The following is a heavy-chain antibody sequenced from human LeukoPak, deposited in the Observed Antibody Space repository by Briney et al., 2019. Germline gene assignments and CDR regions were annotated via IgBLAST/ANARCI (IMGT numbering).Heavy chain of an antibody. V-gene: IGHV4-31*03. CDR2: IYYSGST. D-gene: IGHD1-1*01. J-gene: IGHJ5*02. CDR1: GGSISSGGYY. CDR3: ASGVPPSPTYNWFDP. Sequence: SETLSLTCTVSGGSISSGGYYWSWIRQHPGKGLEWIGYIYYSGSTYYNPSLKSRVTISVDTSKNQFSLKLSSVTAADTAVCYCASGVPPSPTYNWFDPWGQGTLVTVSS.